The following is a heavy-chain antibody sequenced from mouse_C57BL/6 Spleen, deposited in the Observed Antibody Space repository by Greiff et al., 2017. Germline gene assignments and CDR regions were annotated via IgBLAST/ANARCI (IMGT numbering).Heavy chain of an antibody. J-gene: IGHJ2*01. D-gene: IGHD2-4*01. Sequence: VQLQQSGAELVKPGASVKISCKASGYAFSSYWMNWVKQRPGKGLEWIGQIYPGDGDTNYNGKFKGKATLTADKSSSTAYMQLSSLTSEDSAVYFCAREDYDYGERGGYWGQGTTLTVSS. CDR3: AREDYDYGERGGY. V-gene: IGHV1-80*01. CDR1: GYAFSSYW. CDR2: IYPGDGDT.